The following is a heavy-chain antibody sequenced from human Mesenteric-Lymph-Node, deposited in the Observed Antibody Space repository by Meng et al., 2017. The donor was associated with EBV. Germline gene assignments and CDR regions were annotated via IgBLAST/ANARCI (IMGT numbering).Heavy chain of an antibody. V-gene: IGHV4-30-4*01. CDR1: GGSIGSANY. CDR3: ARVTYSGSRYPSVFDY. D-gene: IGHD6-13*01. Sequence: QVQESGPGPVQPSQTLSLTCTVSGGSIGSANYWSWSRQPPGKGLEWIGYIYYSGNTYYNPSLESRVTISIDTSKSQVSLKLTSVTAADTAVYYCARVTYSGSRYPSVFDYWGQGNLVTVSS. CDR2: IYYSGNT. J-gene: IGHJ4*02.